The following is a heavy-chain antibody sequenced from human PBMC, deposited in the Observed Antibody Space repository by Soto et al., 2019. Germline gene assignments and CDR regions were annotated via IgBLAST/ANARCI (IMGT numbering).Heavy chain of an antibody. V-gene: IGHV1-8*01. J-gene: IGHJ4*02. D-gene: IGHD2-2*01. CDR2: MNTNSGNT. CDR1: GYTFTSYD. Sequence: QVQLVQSGAEVKKPGASVKVSCKASGYTFTSYDINWARQAPGQGLEWMGWMNTNSGNTDYAQKFQGRVTMTRNTSISTASRELTSLRSEDTAVYYGARERRYALDYWGQGTMVTVSS. CDR3: ARERRYALDY.